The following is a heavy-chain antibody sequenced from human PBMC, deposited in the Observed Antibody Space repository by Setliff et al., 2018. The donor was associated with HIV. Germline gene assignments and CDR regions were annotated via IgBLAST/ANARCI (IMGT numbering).Heavy chain of an antibody. CDR1: GFTFSDYY. D-gene: IGHD3-10*01. J-gene: IGHJ1*01. CDR2: ISSRGTTK. Sequence: SLRLSCVASGFTFSDYYITWIRHTPEKGLEWLSYISSRGTTKHYTDSQKGRFIVSRDNAMNSSYLHLSSLRADDTAVYYCATADGSGFFAYWGQGTQVTVSS. CDR3: ATADGSGFFAY. V-gene: IGHV3-11*01.